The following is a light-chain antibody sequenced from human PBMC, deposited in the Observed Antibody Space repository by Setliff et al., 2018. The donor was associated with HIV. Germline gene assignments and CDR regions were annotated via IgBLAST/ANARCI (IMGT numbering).Light chain of an antibody. J-gene: IGLJ1*01. CDR3: CSYLSTNNYV. CDR1: SSDVGSRYNY. V-gene: IGLV2-14*03. CDR2: DVT. Sequence: QSALTQPASVSGSPGQSITITCTGTSSDVGSRYNYVSWYQQHPGKAPTLLIFDVTYRPSGVSNRFSGSKSGNTASLTISGLQDEDEADYYCCSYLSTNNYVFGTGTKVTVL.